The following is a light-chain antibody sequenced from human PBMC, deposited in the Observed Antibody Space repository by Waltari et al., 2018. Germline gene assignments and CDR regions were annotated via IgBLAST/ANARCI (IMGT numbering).Light chain of an antibody. J-gene: IGKJ2*01. CDR3: QQFYGPPYT. CDR2: WAS. V-gene: IGKV4-1*01. CDR1: QGLFNSTNNKNY. Sequence: DIAMTQSPDSLAVSLRERATINCKSSQGLFNSTNNKNYLAWYQKKPGQHPKRHIFWASTREAGVPDRFSASASGTDFTLTISSLQGEDVAVYYCQQFYGPPYTFGQGTKLEIK.